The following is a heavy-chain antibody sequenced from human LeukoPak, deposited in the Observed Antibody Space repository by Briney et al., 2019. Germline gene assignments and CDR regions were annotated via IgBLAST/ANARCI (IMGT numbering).Heavy chain of an antibody. CDR3: ARVQRPLDGADY. J-gene: IGHJ4*02. Sequence: SETLSLTCTVSGGSISSYYWSWIRQPPGKGLEWIGYIYYSGSTYYNPSLKSRVTISVDTSKNLFSLELSSVTAADTAVYYCARVQRPLDGADYWGQGTLVTVSS. D-gene: IGHD1-1*01. V-gene: IGHV4-59*01. CDR1: GGSISSYY. CDR2: IYYSGST.